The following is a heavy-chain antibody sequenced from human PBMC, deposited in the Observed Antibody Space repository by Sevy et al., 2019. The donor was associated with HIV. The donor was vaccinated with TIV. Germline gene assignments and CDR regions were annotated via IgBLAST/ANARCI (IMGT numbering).Heavy chain of an antibody. CDR1: GGSISSYC. D-gene: IGHD2-15*01. J-gene: IGHJ4*02. CDR3: ARDGGGGKPFDY. CDR2: IYYSGST. V-gene: IGHV4-59*01. Sequence: SETLSLTCTVSGGSISSYCWSWIRQPPGKGLEWIGYIYYSGSTNYNPSLKSRVTISVDTSKNQFSLKLSSVTAADTAVYYCARDGGGGKPFDYWGQGTLVTVSS.